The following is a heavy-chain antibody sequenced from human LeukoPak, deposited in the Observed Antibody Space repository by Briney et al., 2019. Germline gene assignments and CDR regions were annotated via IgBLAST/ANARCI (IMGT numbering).Heavy chain of an antibody. CDR3: ARDRSDFCSGYYHNPYFDY. V-gene: IGHV3-21*01. CDR1: GFTFSSYS. D-gene: IGHD3-3*01. Sequence: PGGSLRLSCAASGFTFSSYSMNWVRQAPGKGLEWVSSISSSSSYIYYADSVKGRFTISRDNAEHSLYLQMNSLRAEDTAVYYCARDRSDFCSGYYHNPYFDYWGQGTLVTVSS. J-gene: IGHJ4*02. CDR2: ISSSSSYI.